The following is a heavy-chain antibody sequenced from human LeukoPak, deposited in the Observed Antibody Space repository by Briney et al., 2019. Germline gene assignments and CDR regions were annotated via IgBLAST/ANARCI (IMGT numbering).Heavy chain of an antibody. CDR2: ISADGGRT. Sequence: GGSQRLSCAASGFTFSSYTMSWVRQAPGKGLEWVSAISADGGRTTYADSVKGRFTISRDNSKNTLYLQMNSLRVDDTAVYYCTTDSRSGYGTLVYWDQGSLVIVSS. J-gene: IGHJ4*02. D-gene: IGHD3-3*01. CDR3: TTDSRSGYGTLVY. V-gene: IGHV3-23*01. CDR1: GFTFSSYT.